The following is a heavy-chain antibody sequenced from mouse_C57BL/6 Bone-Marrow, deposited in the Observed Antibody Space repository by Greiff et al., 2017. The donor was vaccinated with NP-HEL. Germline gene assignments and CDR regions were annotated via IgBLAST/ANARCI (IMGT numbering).Heavy chain of an antibody. Sequence: VQLQQSGPELVKPGASVKIPCKASGYTFTDYNMDWVKQSHGKSLEWIGDINPNNGGTIYNQKFKGKATLTVDKSSSTAYMELRSLTSEDTAVYYCARLHYGNYAYWGQGTLVTVSA. J-gene: IGHJ3*01. CDR1: GYTFTDYN. V-gene: IGHV1-18*01. D-gene: IGHD2-1*01. CDR3: ARLHYGNYAY. CDR2: INPNNGGT.